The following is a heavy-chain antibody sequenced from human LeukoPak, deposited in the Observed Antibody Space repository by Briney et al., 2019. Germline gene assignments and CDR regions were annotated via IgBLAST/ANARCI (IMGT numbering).Heavy chain of an antibody. CDR3: ARDGSGYYYDSSGYWYFDL. V-gene: IGHV3-11*01. D-gene: IGHD3-22*01. J-gene: IGHJ2*01. CDR2: ISSSGSTI. Sequence: GGSLRLSCAASGFTSSDYYMSWIRQAPGKGLEWVSYISSSGSTIYYADSVKGRFTISRDNAKNSLYLQMNSLRAEDTAVYYCARDGSGYYYDSSGYWYFDLWGRGTLVTVSS. CDR1: GFTSSDYY.